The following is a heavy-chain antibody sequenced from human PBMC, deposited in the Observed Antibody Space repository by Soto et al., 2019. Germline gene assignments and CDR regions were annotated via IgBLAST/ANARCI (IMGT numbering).Heavy chain of an antibody. V-gene: IGHV3-30*04. CDR2: ISYDGSNK. CDR1: GFTFSSYA. Sequence: GGTLRLSCAASGFTFSSYAMHWVRQAPGKGLEWVAVISYDGSNKYYAYSVKGRFTISRDNSKNTLYLQMNSLRAEDAAVYYCARDLQFDLLRGYFDYWGQGTLVTVSS. CDR3: ARDLQFDLLRGYFDY. J-gene: IGHJ4*02. D-gene: IGHD1-26*01.